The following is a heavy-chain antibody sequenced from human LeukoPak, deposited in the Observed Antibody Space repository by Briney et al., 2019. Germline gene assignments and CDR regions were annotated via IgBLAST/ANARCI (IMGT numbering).Heavy chain of an antibody. Sequence: GGSLRLSCVTSGLTVSSHSMNWVRQAPGKGLKWVSYISSSSSTIYYADSVKGRFTISRDNAKNSLDLQMNSLRDEDTAVYYCARARASGRSGFDYWGQGTLVTVSS. D-gene: IGHD2-15*01. CDR1: GLTVSSHS. J-gene: IGHJ4*02. CDR3: ARARASGRSGFDY. V-gene: IGHV3-48*02. CDR2: ISSSSSTI.